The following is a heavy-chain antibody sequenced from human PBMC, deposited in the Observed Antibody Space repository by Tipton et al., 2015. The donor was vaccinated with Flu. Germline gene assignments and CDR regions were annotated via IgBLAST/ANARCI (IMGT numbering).Heavy chain of an antibody. CDR3: ADAPSGYYYDSSGYYYPGSFDY. Sequence: QVQLVQSGAEVKKPGSSVKVSCKASGGTFSSYAISWVRQAPGQGLERMGGIIPIFGTANYAQKFQGRVTITADESTSTAYMELGSLRSEDTAVYYCADAPSGYYYDSSGYYYPGSFDYWGQGTLATVSS. CDR2: IIPIFGTA. J-gene: IGHJ4*02. CDR1: GGTFSSYA. D-gene: IGHD3-22*01. V-gene: IGHV1-69*12.